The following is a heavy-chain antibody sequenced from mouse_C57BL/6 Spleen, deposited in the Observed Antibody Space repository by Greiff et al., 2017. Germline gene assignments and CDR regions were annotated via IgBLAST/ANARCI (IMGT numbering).Heavy chain of an antibody. CDR3: ARRRLGNYFDY. CDR1: GFTFSDYY. CDR2: INYDGSST. V-gene: IGHV5-16*02. D-gene: IGHD4-1*01. J-gene: IGHJ2*01. Sequence: EVQRVESEGGLVQPGSSMKLSCTASGFTFSDYYMAWVRQVPEKGLEWVANINYDGSSTYYLDSLKSRFIISRDNAKNILYLQMSSLKSEDTATYYCARRRLGNYFDYWGQGTTLTVSS.